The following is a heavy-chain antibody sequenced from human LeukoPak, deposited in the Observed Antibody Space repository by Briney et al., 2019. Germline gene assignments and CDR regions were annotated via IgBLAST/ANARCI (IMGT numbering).Heavy chain of an antibody. V-gene: IGHV4-61*02. J-gene: IGHJ5*02. CDR2: IYVGGAT. CDR1: VGSITSGRHY. D-gene: IGHD2-15*01. CDR3: ARVGWGDCRAGTCFCFDP. Sequence: SQTLSLTCTVSVGSITSGRHYWSWIRQPAGKGLEWIGRIYVGGATNYNPSLQSRVTISIDTSKNQFSLTLSSVTAADTAVYYCARVGWGDCRAGTCFCFDPWGPGTLVTVSS.